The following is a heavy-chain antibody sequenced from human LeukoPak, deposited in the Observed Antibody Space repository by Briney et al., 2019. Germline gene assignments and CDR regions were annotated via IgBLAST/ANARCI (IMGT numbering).Heavy chain of an antibody. V-gene: IGHV4-59*01. CDR3: AAATETIAAAGTTLDY. CDR2: IYYSGST. Sequence: PSETLSLTCAVYDGSFSGYYWSWIRQPPGKGLEWIGYIYYSGSTNYNPSLKSRVTISVDTSKNQFSLKLSSVTAADTAVYYCAAATETIAAAGTTLDYWGQGTLVTVSS. J-gene: IGHJ4*02. D-gene: IGHD6-13*01. CDR1: DGSFSGYY.